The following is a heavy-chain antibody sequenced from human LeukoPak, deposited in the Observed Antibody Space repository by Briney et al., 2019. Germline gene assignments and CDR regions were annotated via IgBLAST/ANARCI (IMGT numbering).Heavy chain of an antibody. Sequence: GGSLRLSCAAYGFTFSSYAMSWHRQAAGRGLEWVSTISSGDASTHDADSVKGRFTISRDNSKNSLYLQMNSLRAGDTAVYYCAKGPRPDITVAHTLEKWGQGTLVTVSS. CDR2: ISSGDAST. CDR3: AKGPRPDITVAHTLEK. V-gene: IGHV3-23*01. D-gene: IGHD6-19*01. CDR1: GFTFSSYA. J-gene: IGHJ4*02.